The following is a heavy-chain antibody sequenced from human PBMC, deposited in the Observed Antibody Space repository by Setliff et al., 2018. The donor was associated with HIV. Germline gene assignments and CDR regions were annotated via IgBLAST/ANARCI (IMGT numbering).Heavy chain of an antibody. CDR1: GDSISSGSYY. V-gene: IGHV4-61*09. J-gene: IGHJ5*02. CDR2: IHTSGSA. CDR3: ARRTFGSGRFDP. D-gene: IGHD3-16*01. Sequence: PSETLSLTCTVSGDSISSGSYYWSWIRQPAGKVLEWIGQIHTSGSANYNPSLKSRITISLDTSKNQFSLNLSSVTAADTAVYYCARRTFGSGRFDPWGQGTLVTVSS.